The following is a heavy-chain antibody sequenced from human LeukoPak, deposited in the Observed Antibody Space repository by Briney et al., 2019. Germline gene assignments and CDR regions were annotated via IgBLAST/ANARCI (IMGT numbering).Heavy chain of an antibody. D-gene: IGHD1-26*01. CDR2: ISGSGDNT. CDR3: AREVFYSGSYYFDY. CDR1: GFTFSSHG. V-gene: IGHV3-23*01. J-gene: IGHJ4*02. Sequence: GGTLRLSCAASGFTFSSHGMSWVRQAPGKGLEWVSTISGSGDNTYYADSVKGRFTISRDDSKNTLYLQMNSLRAEDTAVYYCAREVFYSGSYYFDYWGQGTLVTVSS.